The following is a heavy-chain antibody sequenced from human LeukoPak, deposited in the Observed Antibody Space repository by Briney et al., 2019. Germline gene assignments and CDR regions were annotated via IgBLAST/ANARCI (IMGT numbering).Heavy chain of an antibody. CDR2: FDPEDGET. CDR1: GYTLTELS. Sequence: ASAKFSGKVSGYTLTELSLHWVRQAPGKGLGGLGGFDPEDGETIYAQKFQGRVTMTEDTSTDTAYMELSSLRSEDTAVYYCATDPPKTMRVVKLDYYYGMDVWGQGTTVTVSS. V-gene: IGHV1-24*01. CDR3: ATDPPKTMRVVKLDYYYGMDV. J-gene: IGHJ6*02. D-gene: IGHD3-3*01.